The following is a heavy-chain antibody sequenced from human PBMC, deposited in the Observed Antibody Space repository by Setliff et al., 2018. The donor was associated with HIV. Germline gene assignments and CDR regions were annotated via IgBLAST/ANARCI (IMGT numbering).Heavy chain of an antibody. CDR2: ITHSGST. CDR3: ARAPLXXAERPFDH. J-gene: IGHJ4*02. V-gene: IGHV4-34*01. Sequence: SETLSLTCAVYGGSFSGYYWTWIRQPPGKGLEWIGEITHSGSTNYNPSLETRVTISVDTSKNQFSLKLSSVTAADTAVYYCARAPLXXAERPFDHWGPGTLVTVSS. CDR1: GGSFSGYY.